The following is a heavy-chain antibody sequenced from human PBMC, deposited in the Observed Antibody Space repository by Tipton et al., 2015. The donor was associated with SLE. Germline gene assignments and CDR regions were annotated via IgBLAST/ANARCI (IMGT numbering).Heavy chain of an antibody. Sequence: LRLSCTVSGGSISSSSYYWGWIRQPPGKGLEWIGEINHSGSTNYNPSLKSRVTISVDTSKNQFSLKLSSVTAADTAVYYCARRPSYVWGQGTLVTVSS. CDR2: INHSGST. CDR1: GGSISSSSYY. CDR3: ARRPSYV. D-gene: IGHD3-10*02. V-gene: IGHV4-39*07. J-gene: IGHJ4*02.